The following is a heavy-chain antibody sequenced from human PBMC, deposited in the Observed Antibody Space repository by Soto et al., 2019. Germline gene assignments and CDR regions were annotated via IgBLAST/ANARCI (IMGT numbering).Heavy chain of an antibody. D-gene: IGHD3-10*01. J-gene: IGHJ1*01. Sequence: QVQLVESGGGVVQPERSLRLSCAASGFTFSSYGMHWVRQAPGKGLEWVAVIWYDGSNKYYADSVKGRFTISRDNSKNTLYLQMNSLRAEDTAVYYCAREGITMVRGVMSGYFQHWGQGTLVTVSS. V-gene: IGHV3-33*01. CDR3: AREGITMVRGVMSGYFQH. CDR2: IWYDGSNK. CDR1: GFTFSSYG.